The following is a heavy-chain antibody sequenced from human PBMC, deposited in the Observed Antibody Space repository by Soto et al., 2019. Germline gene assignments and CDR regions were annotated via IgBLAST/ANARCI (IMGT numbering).Heavy chain of an antibody. Sequence: ESLKISFKGSEYRFNNYWIGWVRQIPGKGLEWIGMIYPGDSDTTYSPSFEGQVTMPVDKSISTAYPQWSSLKASDSATYYCARQGSNGAYVYFAMDVWGQGTTVTVSS. V-gene: IGHV5-51*01. D-gene: IGHD3-16*01. J-gene: IGHJ6*02. CDR3: ARQGSNGAYVYFAMDV. CDR1: EYRFNNYW. CDR2: IYPGDSDT.